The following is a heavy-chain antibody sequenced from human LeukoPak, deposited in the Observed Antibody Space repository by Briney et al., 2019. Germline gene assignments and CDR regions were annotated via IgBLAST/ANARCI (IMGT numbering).Heavy chain of an antibody. CDR3: ASRPYHYDFWSGYYSPSYYFDY. D-gene: IGHD3-3*01. CDR1: GFTFSSFA. CDR2: INHSGST. V-gene: IGHV4-34*01. Sequence: GSLRLSCVASGFTFSSFAMQWVRQAPGKGLEWIGEINHSGSTNYNPSLKSRVTISVDTSKNQFSLKLSSVTAADTAVYYCASRPYHYDFWSGYYSPSYYFDYWGQGTLVTVSS. J-gene: IGHJ4*02.